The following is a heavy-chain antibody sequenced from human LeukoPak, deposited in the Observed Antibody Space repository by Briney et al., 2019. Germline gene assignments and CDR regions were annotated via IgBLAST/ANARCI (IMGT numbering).Heavy chain of an antibody. D-gene: IGHD6-13*01. CDR1: GFTFSDYY. CDR3: ARGGSSSSWFWHD. Sequence: QPGGSLRLSCAASGFTFSDYYMTWVRQAPGKGPEWVANIKKDGSDKFYVDSVKGRFTISRDNAKNSLYLQMSNLRVEDTALYYCARGGSSSSWFWHDWGQGTLVTVSS. CDR2: IKKDGSDK. J-gene: IGHJ4*02. V-gene: IGHV3-7*01.